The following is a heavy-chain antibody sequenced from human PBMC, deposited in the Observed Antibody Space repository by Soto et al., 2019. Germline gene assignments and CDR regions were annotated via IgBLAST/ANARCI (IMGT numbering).Heavy chain of an antibody. V-gene: IGHV3-15*01. CDR1: GFTFSNAW. CDR2: IKSKTDGGTT. Sequence: GGSLRLSCAASGFTFSNAWMSWVRQAPGKGLEWVGRIKSKTDGGTTDYAAPVKGRFTISRDDSKNTLYLQMNSLKTEDTAVYYCTPPPYYYDSSGPSPYWGQGTLVTVSS. D-gene: IGHD3-22*01. CDR3: TPPPYYYDSSGPSPY. J-gene: IGHJ4*02.